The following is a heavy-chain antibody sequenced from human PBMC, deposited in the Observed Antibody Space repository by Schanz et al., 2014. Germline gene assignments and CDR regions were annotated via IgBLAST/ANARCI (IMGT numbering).Heavy chain of an antibody. D-gene: IGHD3-3*01. Sequence: EVQLVESGGGLVKPGGSLKLSCAASGLIFSNYVMSWVRQAPGKGLVWVSRINGDGSRTAYADSVKGRFTISRDNAKNTLYLQMNSLRAEDTAVYYCVRDSFFAFDYWGQGTLXTVSS. V-gene: IGHV3-23*04. CDR3: VRDSFFAFDY. J-gene: IGHJ4*02. CDR1: GLIFSNYV. CDR2: INGDGSRT.